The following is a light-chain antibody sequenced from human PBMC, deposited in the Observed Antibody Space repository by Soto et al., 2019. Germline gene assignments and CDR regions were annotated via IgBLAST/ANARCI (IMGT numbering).Light chain of an antibody. CDR2: WAS. CDR1: QSVLYSSNNKNY. V-gene: IGKV4-1*01. Sequence: DIVMTQSPYSLAVSLGARATINCKSSQSVLYSSNNKNYLAWYQQRPGQPPKLLIYWASTRESGVPDRFSGSGSGTDFTLTITSLQAEDVAVYYCQQYESTPPTFGQGTKLEIK. J-gene: IGKJ2*01. CDR3: QQYESTPPT.